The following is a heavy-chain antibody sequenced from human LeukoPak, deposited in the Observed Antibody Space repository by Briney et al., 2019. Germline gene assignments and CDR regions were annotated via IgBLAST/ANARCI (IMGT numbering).Heavy chain of an antibody. CDR3: ARDPRGAYSSDAFDI. V-gene: IGHV1-46*01. CDR2: INPNGGST. D-gene: IGHD4-11*01. J-gene: IGHJ3*02. Sequence: ASVKVSCKASGYTFTSYFLHWVRQAPGQGLEWMGIINPNGGSTSLAQKFQGRVAMTRDTSTSTVYMELSSLRSEDAAVYYCARDPRGAYSSDAFDIWGQGTMVTVSS. CDR1: GYTFTSYF.